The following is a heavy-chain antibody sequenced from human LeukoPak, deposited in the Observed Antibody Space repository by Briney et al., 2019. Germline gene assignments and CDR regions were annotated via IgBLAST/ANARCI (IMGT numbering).Heavy chain of an antibody. CDR1: GYSISSGYY. CDR3: ARGARTESIAAAGY. Sequence: SETLSLTCTVSGYSISSGYYWGWIRQPPGKGLEWIGSIYHSGSTYYNPSLKSRVTISVDTSKNQFSLKLSSVTAADTAVYYCARGARTESIAAAGYWGQGTLVTVSS. J-gene: IGHJ4*02. V-gene: IGHV4-38-2*02. CDR2: IYHSGST. D-gene: IGHD6-13*01.